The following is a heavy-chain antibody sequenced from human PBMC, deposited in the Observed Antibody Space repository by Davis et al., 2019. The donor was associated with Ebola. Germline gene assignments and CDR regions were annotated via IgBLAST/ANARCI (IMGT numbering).Heavy chain of an antibody. CDR1: GFSLTTTGLG. CDR2: IYWDDDK. J-gene: IGHJ5*02. CDR3: AHKAYGSLSNWFGP. Sequence: SGPTLVKPTQTLTLTCPFFGFSLTTTGLGVGWIRQSPGKALEWLALIYWDDDKRYSPSLRSRLTISKDTSKNQVVLTMTNMDPIDTATYYCAHKAYGSLSNWFGPWGQGTLVTVSS. V-gene: IGHV2-5*02. D-gene: IGHD4-17*01.